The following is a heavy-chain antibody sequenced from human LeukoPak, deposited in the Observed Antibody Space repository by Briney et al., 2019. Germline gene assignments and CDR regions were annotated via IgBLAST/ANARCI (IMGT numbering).Heavy chain of an antibody. J-gene: IGHJ6*02. CDR2: ISSSSSTI. V-gene: IGHV3-48*01. CDR3: ARADYGDSLIYYYYYGMDV. D-gene: IGHD4-17*01. CDR1: GFTFSSYS. Sequence: GGSLRLSCAASGFTFSSYSMNWVRQAPGKGLEWVSYISSSSSTIYYADSVKGRFTISRDNAKNSLYLQMNSLRAEDTAVYYCARADYGDSLIYYYYYGMDVWGQGTTVTVSS.